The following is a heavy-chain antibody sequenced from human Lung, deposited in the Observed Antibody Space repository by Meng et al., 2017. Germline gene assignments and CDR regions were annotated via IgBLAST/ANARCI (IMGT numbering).Heavy chain of an antibody. CDR2: ISYDGSNQ. CDR3: ARNNYGDYYFDY. J-gene: IGHJ4*02. V-gene: IGHV3-30*01. Sequence: QVQRVESGGGVVQPGRSLRLSWSASGFTFSRNAMHWVRQAPGKGLEWVAAISYDGSNQHYADSVKGRFTISRDNSENTLYLQMNSLRAEDTAVYYCARNNYGDYYFDYWGQGTLVTVSS. D-gene: IGHD4-17*01. CDR1: GFTFSRNA.